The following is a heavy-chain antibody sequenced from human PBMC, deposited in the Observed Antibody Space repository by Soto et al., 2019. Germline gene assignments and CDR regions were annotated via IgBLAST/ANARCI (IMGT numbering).Heavy chain of an antibody. CDR2: ISGSGGST. J-gene: IGHJ4*02. Sequence: GGSLRLSCAASGFTFSSYAMSWVRQAPGKGLEWVSAISGSGGSTYYADSVKGRFTISRDNSKNTLYLQMNSLRAEDTAVYYCAKDQDYYDSSGYCFDYWGQGTLVTVSS. D-gene: IGHD3-22*01. V-gene: IGHV3-23*01. CDR1: GFTFSSYA. CDR3: AKDQDYYDSSGYCFDY.